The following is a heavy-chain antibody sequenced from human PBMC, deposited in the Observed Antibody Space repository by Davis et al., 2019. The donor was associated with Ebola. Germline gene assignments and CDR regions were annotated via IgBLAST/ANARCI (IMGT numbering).Heavy chain of an antibody. V-gene: IGHV4-61*08. D-gene: IGHD5-12*01. CDR3: AREPLATGTDYYYGMDV. CDR1: GGSITSGDYY. Sequence: SETLSLTCTVSGGSITSGDYYWSWIRQPPGKGLEWIGYIYYSGSTNYNPSLKSRVTISVDTSKNQFSLKLSSVTAADTAVYYCAREPLATGTDYYYGMDVWGKGTTVTVSS. CDR2: IYYSGST. J-gene: IGHJ6*04.